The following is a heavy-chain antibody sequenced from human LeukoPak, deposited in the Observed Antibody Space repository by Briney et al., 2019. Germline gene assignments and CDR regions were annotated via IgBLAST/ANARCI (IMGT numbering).Heavy chain of an antibody. D-gene: IGHD4-17*01. CDR3: ARETDYGDNVPPYGMDV. J-gene: IGHJ6*02. CDR2: IYHSGRT. Sequence: SETRSLTCTVSGGSISSGASYWSWIRQHPGKGLEWIGYIYHSGRTYYNPSLKSRVTISVDTSKNQFSLKLSSVTAADTAEYYCARETDYGDNVPPYGMDVWGQGTTVTVPS. V-gene: IGHV4-31*03. CDR1: GGSISSGASY.